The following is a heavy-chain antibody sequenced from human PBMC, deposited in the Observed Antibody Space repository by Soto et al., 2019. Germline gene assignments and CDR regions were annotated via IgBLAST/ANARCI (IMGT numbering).Heavy chain of an antibody. J-gene: IGHJ4*02. V-gene: IGHV4-31*03. CDR1: GASITSGGYY. CDR2: IYYSGST. D-gene: IGHD5-12*01. CDR3: ARRIVATETFDY. Sequence: PSETLSLTCTVSGASITSGGYYWSWIRQHPGKGLEWIGYIYYSGSTYYNPSLQSRVTISVDTSKNQFSLTVTSVTAADTAVYYCARRIVATETFDYWGQGTLVTVSS.